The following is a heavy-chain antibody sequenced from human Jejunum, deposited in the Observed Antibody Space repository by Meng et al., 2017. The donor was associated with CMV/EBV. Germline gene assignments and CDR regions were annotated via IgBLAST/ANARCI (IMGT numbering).Heavy chain of an antibody. CDR2: ILDNGST. Sequence: ARSGLTDWNRIRTPRERGLECDRYILDNGSTNATPALTGRITISLDTSENQFSMKLSSVPAADTAVDYCAREVRGEYYGSSSYCFDYWGQGTLVTVSS. CDR1: ARSGLTD. D-gene: IGHD3-22*01. J-gene: IGHJ4*02. V-gene: IGHV4-61*01. CDR3: AREVRGEYYGSSSYCFDY.